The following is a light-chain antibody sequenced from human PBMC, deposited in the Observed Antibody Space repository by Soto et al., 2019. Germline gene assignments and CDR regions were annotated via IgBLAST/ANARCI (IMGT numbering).Light chain of an antibody. V-gene: IGKV1-39*01. Sequence: DIQMTQSPSSLSASVGDRVTITCRASQSISSYLNWYQQKPGKAPKLLIYAASSLQSVVPSKFSVSGSGTDCTLTISRLQPEDFATYYWQQSYSLWTFGQGTKVEIK. CDR1: QSISSY. J-gene: IGKJ1*01. CDR2: AAS. CDR3: QQSYSLWT.